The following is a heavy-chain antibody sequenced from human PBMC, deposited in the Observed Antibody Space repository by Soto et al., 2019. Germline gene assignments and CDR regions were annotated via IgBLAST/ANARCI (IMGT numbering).Heavy chain of an antibody. J-gene: IGHJ4*02. CDR1: GFTSSSHW. D-gene: IGHD3-16*01. V-gene: IGHV3-7*01. Sequence: GGSLRLSCAASGFTSSSHWMSWVRQAPGKGLEWLASIKQDGSEKHYVDYVKGRFTISRDNAKNSLYLQMNILRVEETVLYYCARGYYDYIWGSYPFVYWGQGTLVTVSS. CDR2: IKQDGSEK. CDR3: ARGYYDYIWGSYPFVY.